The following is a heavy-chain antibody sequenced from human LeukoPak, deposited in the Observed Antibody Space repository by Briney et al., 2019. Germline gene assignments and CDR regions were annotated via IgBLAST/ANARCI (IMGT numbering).Heavy chain of an antibody. J-gene: IGHJ3*02. CDR2: IYYSGST. CDR3: ARGRDIVVVVAATETSDAFDI. V-gene: IGHV4-31*03. D-gene: IGHD2-15*01. Sequence: SEALSLTCTVSGGSISSGGYYWSWIRQHPGKGLEWIGYIYYSGSTYYNPSLKSRVTISVDTSKNQFSLKLSSVTAADTAVYYCARGRDIVVVVAATETSDAFDIWGQGKMVTVSS. CDR1: GGSISSGGYY.